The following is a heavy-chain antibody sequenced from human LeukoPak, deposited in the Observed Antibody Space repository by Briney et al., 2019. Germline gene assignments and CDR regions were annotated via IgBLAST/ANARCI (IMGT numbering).Heavy chain of an antibody. Sequence: ASVKVSCKVSGYTLTELSMHWVRQAPGKGLEWMGGFDPEDGETIYAQKFQGRVTMTEDTSTDTAYMELSSLRSEDTAVYYCATLPPEYHYDSSGYHNFDYWGQGTLVTVSS. V-gene: IGHV1-24*01. CDR1: GYTLTELS. CDR2: FDPEDGET. J-gene: IGHJ4*02. CDR3: ATLPPEYHYDSSGYHNFDY. D-gene: IGHD3-22*01.